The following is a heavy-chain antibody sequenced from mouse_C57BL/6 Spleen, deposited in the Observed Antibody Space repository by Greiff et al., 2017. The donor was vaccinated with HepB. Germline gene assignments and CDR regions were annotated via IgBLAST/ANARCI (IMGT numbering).Heavy chain of an antibody. CDR1: GYTFTDYN. D-gene: IGHD2-12*01. J-gene: IGHJ1*03. V-gene: IGHV1-18*01. CDR3: ARSQYNYDRDV. CDR2: INPNNGGT. Sequence: EVQGVESGPELVKPGASVKIPCKASGYTFTDYNMDWVKQSHGKSLEWIGDINPNNGGTIYNQKFKGKATLTVDKSSSTAYMERRSLTSEDTAVYYCARSQYNYDRDVCGTGATVTVSS.